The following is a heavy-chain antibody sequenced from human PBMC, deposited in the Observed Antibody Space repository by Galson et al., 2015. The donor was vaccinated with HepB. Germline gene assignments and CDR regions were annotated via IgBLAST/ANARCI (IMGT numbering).Heavy chain of an antibody. J-gene: IGHJ4*02. V-gene: IGHV1-2*02. CDR3: ARATLGLFYFPY. D-gene: IGHD2-21*01. Sequence: VKVSCKASGYTFTDYYIHWVRQAPGQGLKWMGWINPYDGATDYAQEFRGRVTMTRDTSINTAYMDLSRLTSGDTAVYYCARATLGLFYFPYWGQGTLATVSS. CDR2: INPYDGAT. CDR1: GYTFTDYY.